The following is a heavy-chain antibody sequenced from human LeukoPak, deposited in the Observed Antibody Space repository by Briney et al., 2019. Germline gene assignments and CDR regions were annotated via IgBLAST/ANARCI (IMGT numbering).Heavy chain of an antibody. CDR3: ARDDRSSTPEHYYYYMDV. V-gene: IGHV3-48*01. CDR2: ISSSSSTI. CDR1: GFTFRSYW. J-gene: IGHJ6*03. D-gene: IGHD2-2*01. Sequence: GGSLRLSCAASGFTFRSYWMNWVRQAPGKGLEWVSYISSSSSTIYYADSVKGRFTISRDNAKNSLYLQMNSLRAEDTAVYYCARDDRSSTPEHYYYYMDVWGKGTTVTVSS.